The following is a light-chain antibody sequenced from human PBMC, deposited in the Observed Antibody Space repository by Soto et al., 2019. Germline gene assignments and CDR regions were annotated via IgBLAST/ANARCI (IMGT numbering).Light chain of an antibody. J-gene: IGLJ7*01. V-gene: IGLV2-23*01. CDR2: EGS. CDR1: SSDVGSYNL. CDR3: CSYAGGSTAV. Sequence: QSALTQPASVSGSPGQSITISCTGTSSDVGSYNLVPWYQQHPGKAPKLMIFEGSKRPSGVSNRFSGSKSGNTASLTISGLQAEDEADYYCCSYAGGSTAVFGGGTQLTVL.